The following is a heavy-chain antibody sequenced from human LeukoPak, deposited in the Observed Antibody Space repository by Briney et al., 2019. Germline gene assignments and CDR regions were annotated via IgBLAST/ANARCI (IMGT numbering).Heavy chain of an antibody. Sequence: PGGSLRLSCAASGFTFSDYYMSWIRQAPGKGLEWVSLISWDGGSTYYADSVKGRFTISRDNSKNSLYLQMNSLRTEDTALYYCAKELEMATIHDWGQGTLVTVSS. CDR1: GFTFSDYY. V-gene: IGHV3-43*01. CDR3: AKELEMATIHD. CDR2: ISWDGGST. D-gene: IGHD5-24*01. J-gene: IGHJ4*02.